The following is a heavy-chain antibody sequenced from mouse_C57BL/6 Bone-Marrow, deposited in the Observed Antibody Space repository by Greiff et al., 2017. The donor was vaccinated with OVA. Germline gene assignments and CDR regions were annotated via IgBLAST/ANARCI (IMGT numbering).Heavy chain of an antibody. CDR3: ARRGFSTTVRFAD. V-gene: IGHV1-81*01. Sequence: VKLVESGAELARPGASVKLSCKASGYTFTSYGISWVKQRTGQGLEWIGEIYPRSGNTYYNEKFKGKATLTADKSSSTAYMELRSLTSEDSAVYFCARRGFSTTVRFADWGQGTLVTVSA. J-gene: IGHJ3*01. CDR1: GYTFTSYG. D-gene: IGHD1-1*01. CDR2: IYPRSGNT.